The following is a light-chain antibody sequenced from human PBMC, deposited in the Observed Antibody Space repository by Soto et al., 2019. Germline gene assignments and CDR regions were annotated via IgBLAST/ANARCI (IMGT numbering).Light chain of an antibody. Sequence: EVVLTQSPGTLSLSPGARATLSCRASQSVSGNHLAWYQQKGGQAPRLLIHGASTRATGVPERFSGYGFGTAYNLIINRLEPEDFALYYCQLYGGSPPRGTFDPGTTVEI. CDR1: QSVSGNH. CDR3: QLYGGSPPRGT. J-gene: IGKJ3*01. V-gene: IGKV3-20*01. CDR2: GAS.